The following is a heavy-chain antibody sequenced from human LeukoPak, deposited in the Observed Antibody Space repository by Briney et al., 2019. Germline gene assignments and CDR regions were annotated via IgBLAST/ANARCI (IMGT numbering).Heavy chain of an antibody. J-gene: IGHJ4*01. CDR2: INSDGSST. D-gene: IGHD3-10*01. CDR1: GFTFSSYA. CDR3: ARAVYYSNYLGY. Sequence: GSLRLSCAASGFTFSSYAMHWVRQAPGKGLVWVSRINSDGSSTNYADSVKGRFTISRDNAKNTLYLQMNSLRAEDTAMYYCARAVYYSNYLGYWGQGTLVTVSS. V-gene: IGHV3-74*01.